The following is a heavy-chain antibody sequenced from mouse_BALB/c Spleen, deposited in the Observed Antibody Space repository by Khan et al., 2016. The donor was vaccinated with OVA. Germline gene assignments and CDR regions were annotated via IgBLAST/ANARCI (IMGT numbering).Heavy chain of an antibody. Sequence: EVKLQESGGDVVKPGGSLKLSCAASGFTFSTYGMSWVRQTPDKRLEWVATVSTGGHYTYYADTVKGRFTISRDNAKDTLYLQMSSLKSEDTAMFFCARLVYFIDSEGFAYGGEGTLVTVSA. V-gene: IGHV5-6*01. CDR1: GFTFSTYG. D-gene: IGHD1-2*01. CDR2: VSTGGHYT. J-gene: IGHJ3*01. CDR3: ARLVYFIDSEGFAY.